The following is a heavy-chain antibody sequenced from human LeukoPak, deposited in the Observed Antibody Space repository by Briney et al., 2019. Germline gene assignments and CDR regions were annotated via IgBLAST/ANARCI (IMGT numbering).Heavy chain of an antibody. Sequence: GASVKVSCKASGYTFTGYYMHWVRQAPGQGLEWMGWINPNSGGTNYAQKFQGRVTMTRDTSISTAYMELSRLRSDDTAVYYCARGLLNVGYCSSTSCYTGFDYWGQGTLVTVSS. CDR1: GYTFTGYY. V-gene: IGHV1-2*02. D-gene: IGHD2-2*02. CDR2: INPNSGGT. CDR3: ARGLLNVGYCSSTSCYTGFDY. J-gene: IGHJ4*02.